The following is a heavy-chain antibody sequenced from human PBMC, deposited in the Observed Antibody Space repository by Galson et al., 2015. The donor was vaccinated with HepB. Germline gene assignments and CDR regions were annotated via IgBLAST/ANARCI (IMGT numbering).Heavy chain of an antibody. CDR1: GFTVSGNY. V-gene: IGHV3-53*01. J-gene: IGHJ6*02. CDR3: ARNKGLDYGLDV. CDR2: IYNNGDT. Sequence: SLRLSCAASGFTVSGNYMSWVRQAPGKGLEWVSVIYNNGDTYYTDSVKGRFTISRDNSKNALYLQMNSLKGEDTAVHYCARNKGLDYGLDVWGQGTTVTVSS.